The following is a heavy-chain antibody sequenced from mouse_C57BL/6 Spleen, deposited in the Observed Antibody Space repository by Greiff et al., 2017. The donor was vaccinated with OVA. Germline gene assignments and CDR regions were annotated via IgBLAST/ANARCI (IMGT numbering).Heavy chain of an antibody. CDR2: IYPRSGNT. CDR1: GYTFTSSG. D-gene: IGHD1-1*01. J-gene: IGHJ3*01. Sequence: VQLQQSGAELARPGASVKLSCKASGYTFTSSGISWVKQRTGQGLEWIGEIYPRSGNTYYNEKFKGKATLTADKSSSTAYMELRSLTSEDSAVYFCAREGEYYGSSRAGFAYWGQGTLVTVSA. V-gene: IGHV1-81*01. CDR3: AREGEYYGSSRAGFAY.